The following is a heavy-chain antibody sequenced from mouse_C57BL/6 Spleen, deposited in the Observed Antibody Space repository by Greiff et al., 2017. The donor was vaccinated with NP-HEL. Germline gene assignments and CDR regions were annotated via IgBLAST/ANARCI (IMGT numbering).Heavy chain of an antibody. CDR1: GYSITSGYY. J-gene: IGHJ2*01. Sequence: ESGPGLVKPSQSLSLTCSVTGYSITSGYYWNWIRQFPGNKLEWMGYISYDGSNNYNPSLKNRISITRDTSKNQFFLKLNSVTTEDTAAYYCARAVNWDGYVDDWGQGTTLTVSS. CDR2: ISYDGSN. CDR3: ARAVNWDGYVDD. V-gene: IGHV3-6*01. D-gene: IGHD4-1*01.